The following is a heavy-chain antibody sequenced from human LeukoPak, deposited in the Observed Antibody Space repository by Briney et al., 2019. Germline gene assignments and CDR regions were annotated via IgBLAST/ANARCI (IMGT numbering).Heavy chain of an antibody. CDR1: GYTFTGYY. J-gene: IGHJ4*02. CDR2: INGDT. CDR3: AKDVGEFCSSRNCYASDY. D-gene: IGHD2-2*01. Sequence: ASVKVSCKASGYTFTGYYIHWVRQAPGQGLEWMGWINGDTNYAQKFQGGVTMTRDTSISTAYMELSSLRSDDTAVYYCAKDVGEFCSSRNCYASDYWGQGTLVTVST. V-gene: IGHV1-2*02.